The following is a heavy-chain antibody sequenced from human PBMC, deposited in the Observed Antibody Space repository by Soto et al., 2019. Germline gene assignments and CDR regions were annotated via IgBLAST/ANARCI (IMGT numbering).Heavy chain of an antibody. CDR2: IYYSGST. CDR3: ARLRWLQLPSPDY. D-gene: IGHD5-12*01. V-gene: IGHV4-39*01. CDR1: GGSISSSSYY. J-gene: IGHJ4*02. Sequence: SETLSLTCTVSGGSISSSSYYWGWIRQPPGKGLEWIGSIYYSGSTYYNPSLKSRVTISVDTSKNQFSLKLSSVTAADTAVYYCARLRWLQLPSPDYWGQGTLVTVSS.